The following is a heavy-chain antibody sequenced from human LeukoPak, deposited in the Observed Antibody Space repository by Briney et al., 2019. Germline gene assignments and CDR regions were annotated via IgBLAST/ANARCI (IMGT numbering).Heavy chain of an antibody. CDR1: GSTFDDCA. V-gene: IGHV3-9*01. D-gene: IGHD6-19*01. CDR3: AKGGHSYSSGSDY. CDR2: ISWNSGSI. Sequence: GGSLRLSCAASGSTFDDCAMHWVRQAPGKGLEWVSGISWNSGSIGYADSVKGRFTISRDNAKNSLYLQMNSLRAEDTALYYCAKGGHSYSSGSDYWGQGTLVTVSS. J-gene: IGHJ4*02.